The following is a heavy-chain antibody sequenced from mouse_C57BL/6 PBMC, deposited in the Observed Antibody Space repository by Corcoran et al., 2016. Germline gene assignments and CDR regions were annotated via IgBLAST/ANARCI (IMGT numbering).Heavy chain of an antibody. D-gene: IGHD2-4*01. CDR1: GYTFTDYN. V-gene: IGHV1-18*01. CDR2: INPNNGGT. Sequence: EIQLQQSGPELVKPGASVKIPCKATGYTFTDYNMDWLKQSHGKSLEWIGDINPNNGGTIYNQKFKGKATLTVDKSSSTAYMELRSLTSEDTAVYYCARMRIYDYDGGYFDVWGTGTTVTVSS. J-gene: IGHJ1*03. CDR3: ARMRIYDYDGGYFDV.